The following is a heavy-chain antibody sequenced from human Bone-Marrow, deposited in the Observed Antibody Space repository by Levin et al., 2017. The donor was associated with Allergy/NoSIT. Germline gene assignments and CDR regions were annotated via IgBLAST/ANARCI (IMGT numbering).Heavy chain of an antibody. V-gene: IGHV2-5*01. CDR1: GFSLSTSGVG. Sequence: KGSGPTLVKPTQTLTLTCTFSGFSLSTSGVGVGWIRQPPGKALEWLALIYWNDDKRYSPSLKSRLTITKDTSKNQVVLTMTNMDPVDTATYYCAHSSYDVWTRPVFDYWGQGTLVTVSS. CDR2: IYWNDDK. CDR3: AHSSYDVWTRPVFDY. D-gene: IGHD3-3*01. J-gene: IGHJ4*02.